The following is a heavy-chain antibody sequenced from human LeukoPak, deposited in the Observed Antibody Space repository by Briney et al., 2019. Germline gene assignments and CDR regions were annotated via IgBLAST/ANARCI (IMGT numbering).Heavy chain of an antibody. CDR3: ARVGLSDYYYYMDV. D-gene: IGHD3-10*01. V-gene: IGHV4-59*01. CDR1: GGSISSYY. J-gene: IGHJ6*03. Sequence: SETLSLTCTVSGGSISSYYWSWIRQPPGKGLERIGYIYYSGSTNYNPSLKSRVTISVDTSKNQFSLKLSSVTAADTAVYYCARVGLSDYYYYMDVWGKGTTVTVSS. CDR2: IYYSGST.